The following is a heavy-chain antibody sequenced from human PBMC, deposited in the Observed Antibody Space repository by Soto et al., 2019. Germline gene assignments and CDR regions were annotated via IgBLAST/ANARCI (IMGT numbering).Heavy chain of an antibody. CDR3: ASSRIAWKTDTAMAPIDY. D-gene: IGHD5-18*01. CDR1: GGSISSGDYY. J-gene: IGHJ4*02. V-gene: IGHV4-30-4*01. Sequence: PSETLSLTCTVSGGSISSGDYYWSWIRQPPGKGLEWIGYIYYSGSTYYNPSLKSRVTISVDTSKNQFSLKLSSVTAADTAVYYCASSRIAWKTDTAMAPIDYWGQGTLVTVSS. CDR2: IYYSGST.